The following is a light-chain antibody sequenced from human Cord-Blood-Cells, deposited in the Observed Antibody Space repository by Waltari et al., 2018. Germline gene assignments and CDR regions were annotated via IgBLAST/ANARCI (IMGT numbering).Light chain of an antibody. V-gene: IGKV1-33*01. CDR3: QQYDNLIT. CDR1: QDISNY. J-gene: IGKJ3*01. Sequence: DIQMTQSPSSLSAALGGRVTITCQASQDISNYLNWYQQKPGKAPKLLIYDASNLETGVPSRFSGSGSGTDFTFTISSLQPEDIATYYCQQYDNLITFGPGTKVDIK. CDR2: DAS.